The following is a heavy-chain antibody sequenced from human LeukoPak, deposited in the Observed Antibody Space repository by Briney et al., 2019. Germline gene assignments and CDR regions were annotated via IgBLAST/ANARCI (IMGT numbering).Heavy chain of an antibody. CDR2: IYYSGST. CDR3: AATSRVVVSFDY. J-gene: IGHJ4*02. CDR1: GGSISSGGYY. V-gene: IGHV4-31*03. D-gene: IGHD2-21*01. Sequence: TSETLSLTCTVSGGSISSGGYYWSWTRQHPGKGLEWIGYIYYSGSTYYNPSLKSRVTISVDTSKNQFSLKLSSVTAADTAVYYCAATSRVVVSFDYWGQGTLVTVSS.